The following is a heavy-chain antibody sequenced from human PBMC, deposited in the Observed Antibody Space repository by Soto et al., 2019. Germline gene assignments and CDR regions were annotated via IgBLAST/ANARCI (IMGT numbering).Heavy chain of an antibody. Sequence: GGSLRLSCVGSGCTFSRHGMHWVRQAPGKGLEWLGFIWNDGSNTYHVDSVRGRFSISRDNSKNTLSLQMNSLRIEDTAVYYCALFPDWLLLDSWGQGTLVTVSS. CDR1: GCTFSRHG. V-gene: IGHV3-33*03. J-gene: IGHJ4*02. CDR2: IWNDGSNT. CDR3: ALFPDWLLLDS. D-gene: IGHD3-9*01.